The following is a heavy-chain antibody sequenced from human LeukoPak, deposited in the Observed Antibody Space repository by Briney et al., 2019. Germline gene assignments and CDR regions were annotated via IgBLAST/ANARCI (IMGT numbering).Heavy chain of an antibody. Sequence: SETLSLTCTVSGGSISSYYWSWIRRPPGKGLERIGYIYYSGSTNYNPSLKSRVTISVDTSKNQFSLKLSSVTAADTAVYYCARVDGYNAYWGQGTLVTVSS. CDR2: IYYSGST. CDR3: ARVDGYNAY. CDR1: GGSISSYY. J-gene: IGHJ4*02. V-gene: IGHV4-59*01. D-gene: IGHD5-24*01.